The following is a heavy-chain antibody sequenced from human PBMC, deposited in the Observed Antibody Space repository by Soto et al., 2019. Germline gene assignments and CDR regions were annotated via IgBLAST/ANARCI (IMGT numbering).Heavy chain of an antibody. V-gene: IGHV1-3*01. CDR3: ARTDCSSTSCYNYYYYGMDV. Sequence: GASVKVSCKTSGYSFTKYGLHWVSQAPGQRLEWMGWINPGNGDTKYSQKFQGRVTITRDTSATTAYMELSSLRSEDSAVFYCARTDCSSTSCYNYYYYGMDVWGQGTTVTVSS. D-gene: IGHD2-2*01. CDR2: INPGNGDT. J-gene: IGHJ6*02. CDR1: GYSFTKYG.